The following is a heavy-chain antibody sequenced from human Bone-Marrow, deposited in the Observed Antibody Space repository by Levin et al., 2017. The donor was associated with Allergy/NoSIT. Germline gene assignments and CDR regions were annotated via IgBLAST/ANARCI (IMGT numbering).Heavy chain of an antibody. Sequence: SQTLSLTCAISVDTVSSNTAAWNWIRQSPSRGLEWLGRTYYRSKWFVDYAVSVESRITINPDTSKNQFSLHLNSVTPDDTAIYYCAGGLGAMSPWFDPWGQGTLVTVSS. CDR3: AGGLGAMSPWFDP. V-gene: IGHV6-1*01. CDR1: VDTVSSNTAA. J-gene: IGHJ5*02. D-gene: IGHD5-12*01. CDR2: TYYRSKWFV.